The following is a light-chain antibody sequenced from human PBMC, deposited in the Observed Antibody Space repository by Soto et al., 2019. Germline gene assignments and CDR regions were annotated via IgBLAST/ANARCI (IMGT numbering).Light chain of an antibody. J-gene: IGLJ1*01. CDR1: RSDIGSYNY. CDR2: GVS. CDR3: ISYTGSSTSDV. V-gene: IGLV2-14*01. Sequence: QSALTQPASVSGSPGQSITISCSGTRSDIGSYNYVAWYRQFPGKTPKILIYGVSNRPSGVSSRFSGSKSGNTASLTISGLQAEDEADYYCISYTGSSTSDVFGSGTKVTVL.